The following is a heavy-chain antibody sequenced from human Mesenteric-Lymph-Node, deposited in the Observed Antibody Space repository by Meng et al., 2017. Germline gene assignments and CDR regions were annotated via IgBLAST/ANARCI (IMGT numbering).Heavy chain of an antibody. CDR1: GFTFGDYA. Sequence: GESLKISCTASGFTFGDYAMSWFRQAPGKGLEWVGFIRSKAYGGTTEYAASVKGRFTISRDDSKNTAYLQMNSLKTEDTAVYYCGGMDVWGQGTTVTVSS. J-gene: IGHJ6*02. V-gene: IGHV3-49*03. CDR3: GGMDV. CDR2: IRSKAYGGTT.